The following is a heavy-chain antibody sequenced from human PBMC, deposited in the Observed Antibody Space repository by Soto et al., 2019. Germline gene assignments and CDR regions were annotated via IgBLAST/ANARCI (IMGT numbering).Heavy chain of an antibody. Sequence: LRLSCSASGFTFSMFSMHWVRQAPGKGLEYVSGISSNGDSTYYADSVKGRFTISRDNSKNTLYLQMSSLRAVDTAVYYCVHPRSTVQIPPTWGQGTLVTVSS. CDR1: GFTFSMFS. J-gene: IGHJ5*02. D-gene: IGHD4-17*01. CDR3: VHPRSTVQIPPT. CDR2: ISSNGDST. V-gene: IGHV3-64D*06.